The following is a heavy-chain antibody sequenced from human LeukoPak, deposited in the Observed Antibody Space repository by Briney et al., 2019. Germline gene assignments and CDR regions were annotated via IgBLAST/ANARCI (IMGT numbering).Heavy chain of an antibody. V-gene: IGHV4-4*02. CDR2: IYHSGST. Sequence: SETLSLTCAVSGGSISSSNWWSWVRQPPGKGLEWIGEIYHSGSTNYNPSLKSRVTISVDKSKNQFSLKLSSVTAADTAVYYCARDLGCSGGSRYEGDYWGQGTLVTVSS. D-gene: IGHD2-15*01. J-gene: IGHJ4*02. CDR3: ARDLGCSGGSRYEGDY. CDR1: GGSISSSNW.